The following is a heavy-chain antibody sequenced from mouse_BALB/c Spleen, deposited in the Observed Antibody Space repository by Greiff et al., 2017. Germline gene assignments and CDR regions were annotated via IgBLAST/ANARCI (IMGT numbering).Heavy chain of an antibody. CDR3: ARRYYYGSSGFAY. Sequence: QVQLQQSGAELVRPGSSVKISCKASGYAFSSYWMNWVKQRPGQGLAWIGQIYPGDGDTNYNGKFKGKATLTADKSSSTAYMQLSSLTSEDSAVYFSARRYYYGSSGFAYWGQGTLVTVSA. V-gene: IGHV1-80*01. J-gene: IGHJ3*01. CDR2: IYPGDGDT. D-gene: IGHD1-1*01. CDR1: GYAFSSYW.